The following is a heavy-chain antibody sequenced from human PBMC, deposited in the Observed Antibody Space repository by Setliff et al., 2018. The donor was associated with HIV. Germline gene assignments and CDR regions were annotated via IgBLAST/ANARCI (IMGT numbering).Heavy chain of an antibody. CDR1: GYSFSNYA. D-gene: IGHD1-26*01. CDR3: ARESDDGNFLGWFDP. V-gene: IGHV7-4-1*01. J-gene: IGHJ5*02. Sequence: ASVKVSCKASGYSFSNYAMNWVRQAPGQGLEWMGWINTNTGDPMYAQGFTGRFVFSLDITVNTAYLQISSLKTEDTAVYYCARESDDGNFLGWFDPWGQGTLVTVPQ. CDR2: INTNTGDP.